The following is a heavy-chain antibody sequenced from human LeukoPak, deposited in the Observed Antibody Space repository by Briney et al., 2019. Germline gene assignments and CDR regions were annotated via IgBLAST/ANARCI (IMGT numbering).Heavy chain of an antibody. J-gene: IGHJ4*02. CDR1: GGSIRSSYYY. Sequence: SETLSLTCTVSGGSIRSSYYYWGWIRQPPGKGLEWIGSIYDSGSTYYNPSLKSRVTISVDTSKNQFSLKLSSVTAADTAVYYCAGGAYYDSSSDYWGQGTLVTVSS. CDR3: AGGAYYDSSSDY. CDR2: IYDSGST. V-gene: IGHV4-39*07. D-gene: IGHD3-22*01.